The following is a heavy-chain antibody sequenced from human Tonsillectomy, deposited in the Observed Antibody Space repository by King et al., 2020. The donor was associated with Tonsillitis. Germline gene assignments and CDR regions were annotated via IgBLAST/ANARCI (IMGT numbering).Heavy chain of an antibody. Sequence: QLVQSGGGVVQPGGSLRLSCAASGFTFSNYGMHWVRQAPGKGLEWVAFIRYDGSNEYFADSVKGRFTISRDNSKNTLYLQMSSLRAEDTAMYFCTKDRVGYSGYDFSDFDYWGQGTLVTVSS. V-gene: IGHV3-30*02. CDR3: TKDRVGYSGYDFSDFDY. J-gene: IGHJ4*02. CDR2: IRYDGSNE. D-gene: IGHD5-12*01. CDR1: GFTFSNYG.